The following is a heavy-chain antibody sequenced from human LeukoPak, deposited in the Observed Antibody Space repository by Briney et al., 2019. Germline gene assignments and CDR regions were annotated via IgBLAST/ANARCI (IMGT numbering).Heavy chain of an antibody. CDR2: INPSGGST. Sequence: ASVKVSFKASGYTFTSYYMHWVRQAPGRGLEWMGIINPSGGSTSYAQKFQGRVTTTRDTSTSTVYMELSSLRSEDTAVYYCARGIVGATPAFDIWGQGTMVTVSS. J-gene: IGHJ3*02. CDR1: GYTFTSYY. CDR3: ARGIVGATPAFDI. V-gene: IGHV1-46*03. D-gene: IGHD1-26*01.